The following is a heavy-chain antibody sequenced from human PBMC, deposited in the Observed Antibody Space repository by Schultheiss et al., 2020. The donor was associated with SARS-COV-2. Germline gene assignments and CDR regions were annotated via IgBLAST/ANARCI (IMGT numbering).Heavy chain of an antibody. V-gene: IGHV3-15*01. CDR3: IRGFVTDY. D-gene: IGHD2/OR15-2a*01. CDR2: IKSKTDGGTT. J-gene: IGHJ4*02. CDR1: GLTVSSNY. Sequence: GESLKISCAASGLTVSSNYMSWVRQAPGNGLEWVGRIKSKTDGGTTDYAAPVKGRFTISRDDSKNTLYLQMNSLKTEDTAVYYCIRGFVTDYWGQGTLVTVSS.